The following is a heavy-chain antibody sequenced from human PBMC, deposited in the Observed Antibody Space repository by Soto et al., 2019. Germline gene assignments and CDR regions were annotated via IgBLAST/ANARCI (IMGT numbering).Heavy chain of an antibody. D-gene: IGHD2-8*01. CDR3: AKEGVYALIGSMDAFDI. Sequence: GGSLRLSCAASGFTFSSYAMSWVRQAPGKGLEWVSAISGSGGSTYYADSVKGRFTISRDNSKNTLYLQMNSLRAEDTAVYYCAKEGVYALIGSMDAFDIWGQGTLVTVSS. CDR1: GFTFSSYA. V-gene: IGHV3-23*01. CDR2: ISGSGGST. J-gene: IGHJ3*02.